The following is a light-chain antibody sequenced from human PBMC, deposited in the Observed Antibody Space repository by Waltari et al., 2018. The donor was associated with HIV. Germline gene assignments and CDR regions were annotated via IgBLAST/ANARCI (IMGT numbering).Light chain of an antibody. V-gene: IGKV3-11*01. CDR1: KTVGSF. CDR2: DAS. CDR3: QQRTNWLWT. J-gene: IGKJ1*01. Sequence: VLTQSPATMSLSPGERDTLSCRARKTVGSFLAWYQPRPVQAPRLLIYDASNRATDIPGRFSGSGSGTDFTLTISSLEPEDFAVYYCQQRTNWLWTFGQGTMVEI.